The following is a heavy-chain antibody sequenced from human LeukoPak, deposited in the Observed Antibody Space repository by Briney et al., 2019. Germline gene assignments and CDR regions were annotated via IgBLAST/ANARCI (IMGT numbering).Heavy chain of an antibody. D-gene: IGHD5-24*01. V-gene: IGHV3-74*01. CDR1: GFTFSNYW. CDR2: INSDGSTT. Sequence: GGSLRLSCAASGFTFSNYWMHWVRQAPGKGLVWVSRINSDGSTTTYADSVKGRFTISRDNAKNTLYLQMNSLRAEDTAVYYCARSRVEMATSLLDYWGQGTLVTVPS. J-gene: IGHJ4*02. CDR3: ARSRVEMATSLLDY.